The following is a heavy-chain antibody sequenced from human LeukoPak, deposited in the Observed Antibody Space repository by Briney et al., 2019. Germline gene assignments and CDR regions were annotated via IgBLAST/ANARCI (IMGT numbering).Heavy chain of an antibody. J-gene: IGHJ4*02. CDR3: AKDLRSYYYFDY. V-gene: IGHV3-23*01. Sequence: GGSLRLSCAASGFTFNSYAVSWVRQAPGKGLERVSTVSATGGSTYYADSVKGRFTISRDNSKNTLSLQMNSLRAEDTAVYYCAKDLRSYYYFDYWGQGTLVTVSS. D-gene: IGHD1-26*01. CDR2: VSATGGST. CDR1: GFTFNSYA.